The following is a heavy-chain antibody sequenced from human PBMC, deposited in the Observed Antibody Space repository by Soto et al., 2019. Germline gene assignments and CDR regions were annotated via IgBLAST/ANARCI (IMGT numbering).Heavy chain of an antibody. Sequence: QVQLVQSGAEVKKPGSSVKVSCKASGGTFSSYAISWVRQAPGQGLEWMGGIIPIFGSANYAQKFQGRVKITADESTSTAYMELSSLRSEDTAVYYCARGLSRGSYLADAFDIWGQGTMVTVSS. J-gene: IGHJ3*02. V-gene: IGHV1-69*01. CDR2: IIPIFGSA. CDR3: ARGLSRGSYLADAFDI. CDR1: GGTFSSYA. D-gene: IGHD1-26*01.